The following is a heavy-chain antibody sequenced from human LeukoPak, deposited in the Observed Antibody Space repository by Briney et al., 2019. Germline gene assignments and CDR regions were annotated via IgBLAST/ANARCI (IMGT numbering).Heavy chain of an antibody. V-gene: IGHV3-7*01. J-gene: IGHJ4*02. CDR3: VRDSPGYDAYDFD. CDR2: IKEDGSAK. D-gene: IGHD5-12*01. Sequence: PGGSLRLSCAASGFTFSSYWMSWVRQAPGKGLEWVANIKEDGSAKYYVDSVKGRFTISRDNAKNSLYLQMNNLSAEDTAVYYCVRDSPGYDAYDFDWGQGTLVTVSS. CDR1: GFTFSSYW.